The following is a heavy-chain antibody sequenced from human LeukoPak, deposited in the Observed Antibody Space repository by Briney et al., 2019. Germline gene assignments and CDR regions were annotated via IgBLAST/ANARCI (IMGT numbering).Heavy chain of an antibody. CDR2: IRYDGSNK. V-gene: IGHV3-30*02. CDR3: AKKEMGATVALSDY. Sequence: GGSLRLSCAASGFTFSSYGMHWVRQAPGKGLEWVAFIRYDGSNKYYAASVKGRFTISRDNSKNTLYLQMNSLRAEDTAVYYCAKKEMGATVALSDYWGQGTLVTVSS. CDR1: GFTFSSYG. D-gene: IGHD1-26*01. J-gene: IGHJ4*02.